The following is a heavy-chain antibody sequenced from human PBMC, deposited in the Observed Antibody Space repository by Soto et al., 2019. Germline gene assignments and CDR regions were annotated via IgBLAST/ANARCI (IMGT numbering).Heavy chain of an antibody. CDR3: ASTYYDILTGNYYYYMDV. V-gene: IGHV4-39*01. CDR2: IYYSGST. D-gene: IGHD3-9*01. CDR1: GGSISSSSYY. Sequence: PSETLSLTCTVSGGSISSSSYYWGWIRQPPGKGLEWIGSIYYSGSTYYNPSFKSRVTISVDTSKNQFSLKLSSVTAADTAVYYCASTYYDILTGNYYYYMDVWGKGTTVTVSS. J-gene: IGHJ6*03.